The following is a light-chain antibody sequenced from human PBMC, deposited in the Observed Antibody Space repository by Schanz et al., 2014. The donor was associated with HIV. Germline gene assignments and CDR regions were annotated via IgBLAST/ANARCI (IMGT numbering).Light chain of an antibody. CDR2: DAS. CDR1: QGVGSY. Sequence: EIVLTQSPATLSLSLGERATLSCRASQGVGSYLAWYQQKPGLPPRLVIYDASNRASDIPVRFSGSGSGTDFTLTISSVGPEDFAVYYCQQYGSSPWTFGQGTKVEIK. V-gene: IGKV3-11*01. J-gene: IGKJ1*01. CDR3: QQYGSSPWT.